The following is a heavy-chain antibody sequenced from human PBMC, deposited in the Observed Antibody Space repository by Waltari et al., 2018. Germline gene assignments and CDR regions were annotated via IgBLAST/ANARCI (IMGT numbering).Heavy chain of an antibody. J-gene: IGHJ3*02. CDR1: GDSISSGVYY. D-gene: IGHD3-22*01. V-gene: IGHV4-61*02. CDR3: ARLHPDTSGYLPDDAFDT. CDR2: VYTSGNA. Sequence: QVQLQESGPGLVKPSQTLSLTCPVPGDSISSGVYYCDWIRQPAGKGLEWIGRVYTSGNADYNPSLKSRVTISVDAPKNQFSLRLTSVTAADTAVYYCARLHPDTSGYLPDDAFDTWGQGT.